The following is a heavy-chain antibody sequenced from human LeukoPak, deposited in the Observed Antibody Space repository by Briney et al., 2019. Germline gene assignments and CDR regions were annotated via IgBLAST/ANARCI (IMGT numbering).Heavy chain of an antibody. CDR3: ARDPGLYDFWSGLGSDWFDP. V-gene: IGHV1-18*01. CDR2: ISAYNGNT. Sequence: ASVKVSCKASGYTFTSYGISWVRQAPGQRLEWMGWISAYNGNTNYAQKLQGRVTMTTDTSTSTAYMELRSLRSDDTAVYYCARDPGLYDFWSGLGSDWFDPWGQGTLVTVSS. CDR1: GYTFTSYG. J-gene: IGHJ5*02. D-gene: IGHD3-3*01.